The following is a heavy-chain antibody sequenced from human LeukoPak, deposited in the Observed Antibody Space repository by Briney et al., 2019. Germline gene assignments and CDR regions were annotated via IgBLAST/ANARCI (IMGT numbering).Heavy chain of an antibody. CDR1: GFTFSSYS. V-gene: IGHV3-21*01. J-gene: IGHJ4*02. D-gene: IGHD1-26*01. Sequence: GGSLRLSCAASGFTFSSYSMNWVRQAPGKGLEWVSSISSSSSYIYYADSVKGRFTISRDNAKNSLYLQINSLRAEDTAVYYCARDLVGAAFFDYWGQGTLVTVSS. CDR3: ARDLVGAAFFDY. CDR2: ISSSSSYI.